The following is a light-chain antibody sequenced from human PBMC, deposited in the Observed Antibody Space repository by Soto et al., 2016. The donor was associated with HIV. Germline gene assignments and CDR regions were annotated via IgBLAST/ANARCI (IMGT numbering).Light chain of an antibody. CDR3: QVWDSNSDHWV. CDR2: DDS. J-gene: IGLJ3*02. CDR1: NIGSKN. V-gene: IGLV3-21*03. Sequence: SYELTQPPSVSVAPGKTARITCGGNNIGSKNVHWFQQKSGQAPVLVVYDDSDRPSGIPERFSGSNSGSTATLTIDRVEAGDEADYYCQVWDSNSDHWVFGGGTKLTVL.